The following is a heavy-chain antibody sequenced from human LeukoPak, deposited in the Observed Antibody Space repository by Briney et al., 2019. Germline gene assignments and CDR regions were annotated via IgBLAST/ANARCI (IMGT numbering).Heavy chain of an antibody. V-gene: IGHV3-48*03. J-gene: IGHJ4*02. CDR3: ARDNSGYYLLDY. CDR2: ISSSGTM. CDR1: GFTFSSYE. Sequence: PGGSLRLSCAASGFTFSSYEMNWVRQAPGKGLEWVSYISSSGTMYYADSVKGRFTISRDKSKNTLYLQMNTLKAEDTAVYYCARDNSGYYLLDYWGQGTLVSVSS. D-gene: IGHD3-3*01.